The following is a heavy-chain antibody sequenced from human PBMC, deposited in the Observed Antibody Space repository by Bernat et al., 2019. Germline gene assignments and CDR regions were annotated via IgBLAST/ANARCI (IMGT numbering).Heavy chain of an antibody. Sequence: EVQLVESGGGLVQPGRSLRLSCTASGFTFGDYAMSWVRQAPGKGLEWVGFIRSKAYGGTTEYAASVKGRFTISRDDSKSIAYLQMNSLKTEDTAVYYCTRTILRYFDWFLYFDYWGQGTLVTVSS. CDR1: GFTFGDYA. J-gene: IGHJ4*02. CDR3: TRTILRYFDWFLYFDY. D-gene: IGHD3-9*01. CDR2: IRSKAYGGTT. V-gene: IGHV3-49*04.